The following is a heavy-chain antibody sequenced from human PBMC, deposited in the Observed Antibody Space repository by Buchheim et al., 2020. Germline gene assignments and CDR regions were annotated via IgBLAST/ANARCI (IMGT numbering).Heavy chain of an antibody. D-gene: IGHD3-22*01. CDR2: IKQDGSEK. Sequence: EVQLVESGGGLVQPGGSLRLPCAASGFTFSSYWMSWVRQAPGKGLEWVANIKQDGSEKYYVDSVKGRFTISRDNAKNSLYLQMNSLRAEDTAVYYCARSFPHYYDSSGYYDYWGQGTL. CDR3: ARSFPHYYDSSGYYDY. V-gene: IGHV3-7*03. CDR1: GFTFSSYW. J-gene: IGHJ4*02.